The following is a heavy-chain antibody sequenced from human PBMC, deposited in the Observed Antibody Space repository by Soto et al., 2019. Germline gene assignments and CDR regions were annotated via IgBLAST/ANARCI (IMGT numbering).Heavy chain of an antibody. Sequence: HPGGSLRLSCAASGFTFSSTWMHWVRQTPGKGLVWVSRINSDGTSTTYADSVKGRFTVSRDNAKNNLYLEMNSLRAEDTAVYYCGRGEVGSDPYFDYWGQGTLVTVPS. CDR3: GRGEVGSDPYFDY. CDR2: INSDGTST. V-gene: IGHV3-74*01. D-gene: IGHD1-26*01. J-gene: IGHJ4*02. CDR1: GFTFSSTW.